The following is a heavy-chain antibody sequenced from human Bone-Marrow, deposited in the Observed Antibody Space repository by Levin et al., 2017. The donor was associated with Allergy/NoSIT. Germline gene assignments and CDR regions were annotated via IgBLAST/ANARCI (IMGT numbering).Heavy chain of an antibody. Sequence: TSETLSLTCAASGFTFSSYSMNWVRQAPGKGLEWVSSISSSSNCIHYADSVQGRFTISRDNAKNSLYLQMNSLRAEDTAVYYCARDSLYCSSTSCYFDYWGQGTLVTVSS. CDR3: ARDSLYCSSTSCYFDY. CDR2: ISSSSNCI. CDR1: GFTFSSYS. J-gene: IGHJ4*02. V-gene: IGHV3-21*01. D-gene: IGHD2-2*01.